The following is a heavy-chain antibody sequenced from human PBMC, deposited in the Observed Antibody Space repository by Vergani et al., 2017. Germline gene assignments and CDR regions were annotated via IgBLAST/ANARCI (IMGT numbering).Heavy chain of an antibody. CDR2: ISSSSSYI. J-gene: IGHJ4*02. Sequence: EVQLVESGGGLVKPGGSPRLSCAASGFTFSSYSMNWVRQAPGKGLEWVSSISSSSSYIYYADSVKGRFTISRDNAKNPLYLQMNSLRAEDTAVYYCARDMEYSGYDPRPIDYWGQGTLVTVSS. CDR3: ARDMEYSGYDPRPIDY. D-gene: IGHD5-12*01. CDR1: GFTFSSYS. V-gene: IGHV3-21*01.